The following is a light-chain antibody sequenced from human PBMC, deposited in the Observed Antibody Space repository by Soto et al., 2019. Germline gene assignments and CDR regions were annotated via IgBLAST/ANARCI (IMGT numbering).Light chain of an antibody. CDR3: QQYKTYPLT. CDR2: DAS. Sequence: DIQMTQSPSTLPASVGDRVTITCRASQSISGSLAWYQQKPGKAPKLLIYDASSLESGVPSRFSGTGSGTAFTLTISSLQPDDFATYYCQQYKTYPLTFGGGTKVEIK. CDR1: QSISGS. V-gene: IGKV1-5*01. J-gene: IGKJ4*01.